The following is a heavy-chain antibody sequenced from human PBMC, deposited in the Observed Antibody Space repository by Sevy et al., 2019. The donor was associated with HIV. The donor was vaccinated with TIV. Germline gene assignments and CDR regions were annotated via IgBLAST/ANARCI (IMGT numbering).Heavy chain of an antibody. D-gene: IGHD3-22*01. V-gene: IGHV1-69*06. CDR1: GGIFSSYA. Sequence: ASVKVSCKASGGIFSSYAISWVRQAPGQGLEWMGGIIPIFGTVNYARKFQGRVTITADKSTSTAYMELSSLVTENTAVYYCASDYHYDNRGYLRPDDIWGQGTMVTVSS. CDR2: IIPIFGTV. CDR3: ASDYHYDNRGYLRPDDI. J-gene: IGHJ3*02.